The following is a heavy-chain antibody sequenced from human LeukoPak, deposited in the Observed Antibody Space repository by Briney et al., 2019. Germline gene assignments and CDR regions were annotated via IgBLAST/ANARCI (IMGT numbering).Heavy chain of an antibody. Sequence: GGSLRLSCAASGFTFSSYEMNRVRQAPGKGLEWVSYISSSGSTIYYADSVKGRFTISRDNAKNSLYLQMNSLRAEDTAVYYCARATGWFQAFDYWGQGTLVTVSS. J-gene: IGHJ4*02. D-gene: IGHD6-19*01. V-gene: IGHV3-48*03. CDR2: ISSSGSTI. CDR3: ARATGWFQAFDY. CDR1: GFTFSSYE.